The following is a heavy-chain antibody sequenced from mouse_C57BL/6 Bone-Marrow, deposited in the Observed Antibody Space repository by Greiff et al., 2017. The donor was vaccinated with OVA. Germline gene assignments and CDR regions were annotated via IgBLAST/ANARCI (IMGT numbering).Heavy chain of an antibody. V-gene: IGHV5-4*01. J-gene: IGHJ4*01. Sequence: DVHLVESGGGLVKPGGSLKLSCAASGFTFSSYAMSWVRQTPEKRLEWVATISDGGSYTYYPDNVKGRFTISRDNAKNNLYLQMSHLKSEDTAMYYCAREALYGYDAMDYWGQGTSVTVSS. CDR1: GFTFSSYA. CDR3: AREALYGYDAMDY. D-gene: IGHD1-1*01. CDR2: ISDGGSYT.